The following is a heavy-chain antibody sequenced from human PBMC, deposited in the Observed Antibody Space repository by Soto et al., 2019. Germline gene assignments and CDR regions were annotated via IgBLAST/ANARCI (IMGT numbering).Heavy chain of an antibody. D-gene: IGHD3-9*01. CDR2: VYYSGST. CDR1: GGSVSNYY. V-gene: IGHV4-59*02. Sequence: SETLSLTCTVSGGSVSNYYWTWVRQPPGKGLEWIGYVYYSGSTNYNPSLESRVTISIDASKNQFSLKMKSVTAADTAVYYCVRDYLLTGFDPWGQGALVTVSS. CDR3: VRDYLLTGFDP. J-gene: IGHJ5*02.